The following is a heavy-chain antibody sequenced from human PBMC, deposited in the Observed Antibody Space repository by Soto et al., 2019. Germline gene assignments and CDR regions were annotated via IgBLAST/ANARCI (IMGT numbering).Heavy chain of an antibody. CDR1: GGAVSSGTYY. J-gene: IGHJ5*02. CDR2: IYFTGST. V-gene: IGHV4-61*01. CDR3: TRGPPRVQWFDP. Sequence: SETLSLTCTVSGGAVSSGTYYWSSIRQPPGKGLEWIGHIYFTGSTNYNPSLKGRVTMSLDTSRNQFSLKLSSVTAGDTAVYYCTRGPPRVQWFDPWGLGTLVTVSS.